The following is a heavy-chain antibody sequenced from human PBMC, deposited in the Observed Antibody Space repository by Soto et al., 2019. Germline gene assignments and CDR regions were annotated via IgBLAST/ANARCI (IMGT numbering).Heavy chain of an antibody. V-gene: IGHV1-18*01. Sequence: ASVKVSCKASGYTFTSYGISWVRQAPGQGLEWMGWISPYNGNTNYAQKLQGRVTMTTDTSTSTAYMELRSLRSDDTAVYYCARDPYNYYDSSGYTGEWWFDPWGQGTLVTVSS. CDR3: ARDPYNYYDSSGYTGEWWFDP. CDR2: ISPYNGNT. CDR1: GYTFTSYG. J-gene: IGHJ5*02. D-gene: IGHD3-22*01.